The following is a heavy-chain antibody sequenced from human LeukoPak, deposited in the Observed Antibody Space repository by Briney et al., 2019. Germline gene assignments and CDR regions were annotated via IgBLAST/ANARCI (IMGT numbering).Heavy chain of an antibody. J-gene: IGHJ4*02. D-gene: IGHD1-26*01. V-gene: IGHV3-48*04. Sequence: GGSLRLSCAASGFLFSRHSMNWVRQAPGEGLEWISYINSTSTTKYYADSVKARFTVSRDNAKNSLYLQMDSLSVEDTAVYFCVRGSGAPHYPDFWGQGTLVSVSS. CDR1: GFLFSRHS. CDR2: INSTSTTK. CDR3: VRGSGAPHYPDF.